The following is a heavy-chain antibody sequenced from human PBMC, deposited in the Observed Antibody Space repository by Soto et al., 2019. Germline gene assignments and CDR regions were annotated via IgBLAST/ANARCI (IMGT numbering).Heavy chain of an antibody. CDR1: GDSIGTTHSY. V-gene: IGHV4-39*01. D-gene: IGHD2-8*01. J-gene: IGHJ4*02. CDR3: ARHEGNGNVWPLDY. CDR2: IHYSGSP. Sequence: PSETLSLTCTVSGDSIGTTHSYWAWIRQSAGKGLEWIGNIHYSGSPYYMPSLRSRVTLSVDTSKNQFSLRLTSVTAEDTAVYYCARHEGNGNVWPLDYWGQGILVTVS.